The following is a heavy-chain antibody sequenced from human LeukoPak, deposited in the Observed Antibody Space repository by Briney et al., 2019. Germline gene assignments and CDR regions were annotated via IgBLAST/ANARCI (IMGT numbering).Heavy chain of an antibody. CDR3: AKDGVGGGTGH. V-gene: IGHV3-23*01. CDR2: LSGSGGSS. CDR1: GFTFTDYG. J-gene: IGHJ4*02. Sequence: GGSLRLSCAASGFTFTDYGMTWVRQTPGKGLEWMASLSGSGGSSYYSDSVKGRVTISRDNSKNTVYLQMHSLRAEDTAIYYCAKDGVGGGTGHWGQGTLVTVSS. D-gene: IGHD1-1*01.